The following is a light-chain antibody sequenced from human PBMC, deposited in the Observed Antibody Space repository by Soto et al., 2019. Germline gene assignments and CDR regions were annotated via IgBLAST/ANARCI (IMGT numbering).Light chain of an antibody. CDR2: GNS. CDR1: SSNIGAGYD. Sequence: QSVLTQPPSVSGAPGQRVTISCTGSSSNIGAGYDVHWYQQLPGTAPKLLIYGNSNRPSGVPDRFAGSKSVTLASLAITGLQAEDEADYYCQSYDSSLSGYVVGTGPKRTVL. V-gene: IGLV1-40*01. J-gene: IGLJ1*01. CDR3: QSYDSSLSGYV.